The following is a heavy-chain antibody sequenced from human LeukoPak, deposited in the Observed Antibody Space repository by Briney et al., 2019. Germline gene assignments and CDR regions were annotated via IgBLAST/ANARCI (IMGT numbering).Heavy chain of an antibody. CDR1: GYTFTGYY. D-gene: IGHD3-10*01. J-gene: IGHJ6*02. CDR2: INPNSGGT. CDR3: ARDNAPASSGFNPYYYYGMDV. V-gene: IGHV1-2*02. Sequence: ASVKVSCKASGYTFTGYYMHWVRQAPGQGLEWMGWINPNSGGTNYAQKFQGRVTMTRDTSISTAYMELSRLRSDDTAVYYCARDNAPASSGFNPYYYYGMDVWGQGTTVTVSS.